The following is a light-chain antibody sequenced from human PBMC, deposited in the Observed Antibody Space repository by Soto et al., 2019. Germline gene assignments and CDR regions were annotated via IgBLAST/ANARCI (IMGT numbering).Light chain of an antibody. V-gene: IGKV1-5*03. Sequence: DIQMTQSPSNLSASVGDRVTITCRASQTIDSWLAWYQQRPGKPPNLLIYKASTLASGVPSRFSGSGSGTEFTLTIISLQPDDFATYYCQQYHIYSGTFGQGTKVEIK. CDR2: KAS. CDR1: QTIDSW. CDR3: QQYHIYSGT. J-gene: IGKJ1*01.